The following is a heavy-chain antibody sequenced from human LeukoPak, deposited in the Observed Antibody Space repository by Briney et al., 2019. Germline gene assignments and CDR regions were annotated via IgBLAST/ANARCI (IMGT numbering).Heavy chain of an antibody. V-gene: IGHV1-69*13. Sequence: GASVKVSCKASGGTFSSYAISWVRQAPGQGLEWMGGIIPIFGTANYAQMFQGRVTITADESTSTAYMELSSLRSEDTAVYYCARERWAGDSVVTDYWGQGTLVTVSS. CDR1: GGTFSSYA. D-gene: IGHD3-22*01. CDR3: ARERWAGDSVVTDY. CDR2: IIPIFGTA. J-gene: IGHJ4*02.